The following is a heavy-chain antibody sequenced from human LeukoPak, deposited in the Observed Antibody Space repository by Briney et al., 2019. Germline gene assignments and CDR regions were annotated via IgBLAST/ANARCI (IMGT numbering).Heavy chain of an antibody. J-gene: IGHJ6*04. CDR3: ARSVLRYFETDV. V-gene: IGHV2-70*01. CDR1: GFSLSTSGMC. CDR2: IDWDDDK. Sequence: SGPALVNPTQPLTLTCTFSGFSLSTSGMCVSWIRQPPGKALEWLALIDWDDDKYYSTSLKTRLTISKDTSKNQVVLTMTNMDPVDTATYYCARSVLRYFETDVWGKGTTVTVSS. D-gene: IGHD3-9*01.